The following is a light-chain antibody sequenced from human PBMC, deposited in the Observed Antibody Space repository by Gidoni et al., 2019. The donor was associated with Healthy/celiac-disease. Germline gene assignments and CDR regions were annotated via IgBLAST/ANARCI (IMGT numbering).Light chain of an antibody. CDR1: QSVSSSY. V-gene: IGKV3-20*01. CDR3: QQYGSSPRT. Sequence: EIVLTQSPGTLSLPPGERATLTCRASQSVSSSYLAWYQQKPGQAPRLLIYGASSMATRIPARFSGSGSGTDFTLTISRLEPEDFAVYYCQQYGSSPRTFGPGTKVEIK. CDR2: GAS. J-gene: IGKJ3*01.